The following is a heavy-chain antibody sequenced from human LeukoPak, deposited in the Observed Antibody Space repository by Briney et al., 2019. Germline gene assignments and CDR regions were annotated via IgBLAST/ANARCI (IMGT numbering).Heavy chain of an antibody. V-gene: IGHV4-34*01. D-gene: IGHD6-19*01. CDR1: GLTFSSHW. CDR2: IHYTGST. CDR3: ARVIAVAGTIRYFDY. Sequence: GSLRLSCAASGLTFSSHWMFWVRQAPGKGLVWVGNIHYTGSTYYNPSLKSRLTTSIDTSKNQFSLKLSSVTAADTAVYYCARVIAVAGTIRYFDYWGQGTLVTVSS. J-gene: IGHJ4*02.